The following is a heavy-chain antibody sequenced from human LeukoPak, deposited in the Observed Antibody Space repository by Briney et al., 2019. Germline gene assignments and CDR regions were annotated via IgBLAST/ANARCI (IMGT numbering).Heavy chain of an antibody. D-gene: IGHD3-3*01. V-gene: IGHV3-21*01. Sequence: GGSLRLSCAASGFTFSSYSMNWVRQAPGKGLEWVSSISSSSSYIYYADSVKGRFTISRDNAKNSLYLQMNSLRAEDTAVYYCARPYYDLWSGTTPTPDYWGQGTLVTVSS. CDR2: ISSSSSYI. CDR3: ARPYYDLWSGTTPTPDY. J-gene: IGHJ4*02. CDR1: GFTFSSYS.